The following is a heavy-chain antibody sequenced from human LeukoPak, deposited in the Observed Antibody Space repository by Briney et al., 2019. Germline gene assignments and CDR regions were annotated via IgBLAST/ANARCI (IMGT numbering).Heavy chain of an antibody. V-gene: IGHV3-23*01. CDR1: GFTFSSYG. CDR2: ISGSGGST. Sequence: PGGSLRLSCAASGFTFSSYGMSWVRQAPGKGLEWVSAISGSGGSTYYADSVKGRFTISRDNSKNTLYLQMNSLRAEDTAVYYCAKERTGLWFGDLYNWFDPWGQGTLVTVSS. CDR3: AKERTGLWFGDLYNWFDP. D-gene: IGHD3-10*01. J-gene: IGHJ5*02.